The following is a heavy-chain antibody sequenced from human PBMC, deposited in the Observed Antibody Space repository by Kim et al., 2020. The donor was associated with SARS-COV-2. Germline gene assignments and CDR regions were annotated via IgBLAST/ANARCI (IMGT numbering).Heavy chain of an antibody. Sequence: SETLSLTCTVSGGSISSGGYYWSWIRQHPGKGLEWIGYIYYSGSTYYNPSLKSRVTISVDTSKNQFSLKLSSVTAADTAVYYCARVARITIFGVVNSAFDIWGHGTMVTVSS. CDR1: GGSISSGGYY. D-gene: IGHD3-3*01. CDR3: ARVARITIFGVVNSAFDI. J-gene: IGHJ3*02. V-gene: IGHV4-31*03. CDR2: IYYSGST.